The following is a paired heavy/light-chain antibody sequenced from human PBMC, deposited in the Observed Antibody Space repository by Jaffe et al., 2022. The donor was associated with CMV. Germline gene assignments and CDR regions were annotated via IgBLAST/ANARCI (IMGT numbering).Heavy chain of an antibody. CDR1: GFTFSTYF. V-gene: IGHV3-23*01. CDR3: ARGHWGDY. Sequence: EVQLLESGGGLVQPGGSLRLSCAASGFTFSTYFMIWVRQAPGKGLEWVSVITGSSESTFYANSVEGRFTISRDNSKNMVYLQMNSLRADDTAVYYCARGHWGDYWGQGTLVTVSS. J-gene: IGHJ4*02. CDR2: ITGSSEST. D-gene: IGHD7-27*01.
Light chain of an antibody. CDR1: QSLVHSDGNTY. J-gene: IGKJ5*01. V-gene: IGKV2-30*02. CDR3: MQGTHWPPIT. Sequence: DVVMTQSPLSLPVTLGQPASISCRSSQSLVHSDGNTYLNWIQQRPGQSPRRLIYKVSDRDSGVPDRFSGSGSGTDFTLKISRVEAEDVGVYYCMQGTHWPPITFGQGTRLEIK. CDR2: KVS.